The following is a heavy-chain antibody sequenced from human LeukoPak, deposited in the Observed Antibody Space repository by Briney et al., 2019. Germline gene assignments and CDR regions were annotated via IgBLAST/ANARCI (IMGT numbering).Heavy chain of an antibody. CDR3: ARSLIPLGMDV. J-gene: IGHJ6*02. V-gene: IGHV3-48*03. CDR2: MSSSGTTI. CDR1: GFTFSSYE. Sequence: GGSLRLSCAASGFTFSSYEVIWIRQAPGKGLEWVSYMSSSGTTIHYVDSVKGRFRNSRDNAKNTVYLEMNSLRSEDTAVYYCARSLIPLGMDVWGQGTTVTVSS. D-gene: IGHD2-21*01.